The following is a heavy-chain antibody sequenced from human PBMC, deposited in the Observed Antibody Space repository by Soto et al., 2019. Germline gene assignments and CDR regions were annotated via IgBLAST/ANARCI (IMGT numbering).Heavy chain of an antibody. V-gene: IGHV4-39*01. Sequence: SETLSLSCTASGSSISSSRYYWGWIRQPPGMGVEWIGSIYYSGSNYYHPSLKSRVTISVDTSKNQFSLKLSSVTAADTAVYYCACIFSGGYGYGFYYYGMDVWGEGTTVP. J-gene: IGHJ6*02. D-gene: IGHD5-18*01. CDR3: ACIFSGGYGYGFYYYGMDV. CDR1: GSSISSSRYY. CDR2: IYYSGSN.